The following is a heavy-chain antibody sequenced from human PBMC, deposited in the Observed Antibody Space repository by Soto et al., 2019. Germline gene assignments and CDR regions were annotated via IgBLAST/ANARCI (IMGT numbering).Heavy chain of an antibody. J-gene: IGHJ6*02. D-gene: IGHD6-13*01. V-gene: IGHV4-59*01. CDR2: IYYSGST. CDR3: AISNIAAAGFYYYGMDV. CDR1: GGSISSYY. Sequence: SETLSLTCTVSGGSISSYYWSWIRQPPGKGLEWIGYIYYSGSTNYNPSLKSQVTISVDTSKNQFSLKMSSVTAADTVVYYCAISNIAAAGFYYYGMDVWGRGTTVTVSS.